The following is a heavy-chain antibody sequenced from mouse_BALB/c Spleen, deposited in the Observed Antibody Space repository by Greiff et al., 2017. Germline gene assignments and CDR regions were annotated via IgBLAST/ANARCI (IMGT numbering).Heavy chain of an antibody. CDR2: ISDGGSYT. CDR1: GFTFSDYY. Sequence: EVQVVESGGGLVKPGGSLKLSCAASGFTFSDYYMYWVRQTPEKRLEWVATISDGGSYTYYPDSVKGRFTISRDNAKNNLYLQMSSLKSEDTAMYYCARDEGGYYVLFAYWGQGTLVTVSA. CDR3: ARDEGGYYVLFAY. D-gene: IGHD2-3*01. J-gene: IGHJ3*01. V-gene: IGHV5-4*02.